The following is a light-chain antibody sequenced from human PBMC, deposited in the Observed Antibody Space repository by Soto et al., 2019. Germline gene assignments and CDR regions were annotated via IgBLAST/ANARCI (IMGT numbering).Light chain of an antibody. CDR1: QSITIY. V-gene: IGKV1-39*01. CDR3: QQTYTAPRT. J-gene: IGKJ1*01. Sequence: DIQMTQSPSSLSASVGDRVTITCRASQSITIYLNWYQQQPGKAPRLLIYGASTLQTGVPSRFSGSGSMTDFTLTISDLQPEDFATYYWQQTYTAPRTFGQGTNVYI. CDR2: GAS.